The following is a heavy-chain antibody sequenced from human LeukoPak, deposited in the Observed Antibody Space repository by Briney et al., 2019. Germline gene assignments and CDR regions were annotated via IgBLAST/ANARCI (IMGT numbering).Heavy chain of an antibody. CDR1: GYSISSGYY. Sequence: SETLSLTCTVSGYSISSGYYWGWIRQPPGKGLEWIGSIYHSGSTYYNSSLKSRVTISVDTSKNQFSLKLSSVTAADTAVYYCARHARRRITMVRGPFDPWGQGTLVTVSS. CDR2: IYHSGST. J-gene: IGHJ5*02. V-gene: IGHV4-38-2*02. D-gene: IGHD3-10*01. CDR3: ARHARRRITMVRGPFDP.